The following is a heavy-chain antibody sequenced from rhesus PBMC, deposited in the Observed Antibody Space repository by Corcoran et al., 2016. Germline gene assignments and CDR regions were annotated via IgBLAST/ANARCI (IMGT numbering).Heavy chain of an antibody. J-gene: IGHJ4*01. CDR1: GGSISESYR. Sequence: QVQLQESGPGVVKPSETLSLTCAVSGGSISESYRWGWIRQPPGKGLEWIGYIYGSSTSTNYNPSLKSRVTISKDTSKNQFSLKLSSVTAADTAVYYCASLYGSKGFDYWGQGVLVTVSS. CDR3: ASLYGSKGFDY. CDR2: IYGSSTST. D-gene: IGHD4-29*01. V-gene: IGHV4S10*01.